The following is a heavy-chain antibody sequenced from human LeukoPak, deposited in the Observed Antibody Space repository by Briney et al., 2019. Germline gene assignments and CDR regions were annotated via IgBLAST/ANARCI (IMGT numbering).Heavy chain of an antibody. V-gene: IGHV4-59*01. CDR2: IYYSGST. J-gene: IGHJ4*02. Sequence: PSETLSLTCTVSGGSISSYYWSWIRQPPGKGLEWIGYIYYSGSTNYNPSLKSRVTISVDTSKNQFSLKLSSVTAADTAVYYCARSLVAARPENYFDYWGQGTLVTVSS. CDR3: ARSLVAARPENYFDY. CDR1: GGSISSYY. D-gene: IGHD6-6*01.